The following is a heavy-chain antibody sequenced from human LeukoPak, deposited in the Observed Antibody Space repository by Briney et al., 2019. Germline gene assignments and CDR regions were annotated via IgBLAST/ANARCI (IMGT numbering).Heavy chain of an antibody. D-gene: IGHD5-24*01. CDR2: ISASGGST. V-gene: IGHV3-23*01. J-gene: IGHJ5*02. Sequence: GGSLRLSCAASGFTFSIYWMSWVRQAPGKGLEWVSGISASGGSTHYADSVKGRFTISRDNSKNTLYLQMNSLRAEDTAVYYCAKGGGYNSDWFDPWGQGTLVTVSS. CDR1: GFTFSIYW. CDR3: AKGGGYNSDWFDP.